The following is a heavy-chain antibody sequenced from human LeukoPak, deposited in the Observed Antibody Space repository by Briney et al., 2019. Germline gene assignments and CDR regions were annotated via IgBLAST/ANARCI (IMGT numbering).Heavy chain of an antibody. V-gene: IGHV4-39*01. CDR3: ARHHYYGSGSPNWFDP. J-gene: IGHJ5*02. CDR1: GGSISTSSDY. CDR2: IYYSGGT. D-gene: IGHD3-10*01. Sequence: PSETLSLTCTVSGGSISTSSDYWGWIRQPPGKGLEWIGSIYYSGGTYYNPSLKSRVTISVDTSKNQFSLKLSSVTAADMAVYYCARHHYYGSGSPNWFDPWGQGTLVTVSS.